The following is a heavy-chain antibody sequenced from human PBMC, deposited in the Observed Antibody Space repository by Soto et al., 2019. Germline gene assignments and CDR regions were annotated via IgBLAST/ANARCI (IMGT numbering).Heavy chain of an antibody. D-gene: IGHD3-10*01. CDR3: TKDSGWTSAD. CDR1: GFTFRDYG. V-gene: IGHV3-23*01. J-gene: IGHJ4*02. CDR2: ISGGAT. Sequence: EVQLLESGGGLVQPGGSRRHSCAASGFTFRDYGMSWVRQAPGKGLEWVSGISGGATYYADSVKGRFVISRDDSKNTLYLEMDSLRVEDTAVYYCTKDSGWTSADWGQGTLVTVSS.